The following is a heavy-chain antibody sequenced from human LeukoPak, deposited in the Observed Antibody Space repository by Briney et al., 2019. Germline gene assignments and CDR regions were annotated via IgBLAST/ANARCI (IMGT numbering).Heavy chain of an antibody. CDR3: ARPFGNHFDY. Sequence: GESLKISCKASGYTFTNFWIGWVRRMPGKGLEWMGIIYPGDSNIRYSPSFQGQVTISADRSITTAFLQWSSLKASDTAMYYCARPFGNHFDYWGQGTLVTVSS. CDR1: GYTFTNFW. V-gene: IGHV5-51*01. D-gene: IGHD3-3*01. CDR2: IYPGDSNI. J-gene: IGHJ4*02.